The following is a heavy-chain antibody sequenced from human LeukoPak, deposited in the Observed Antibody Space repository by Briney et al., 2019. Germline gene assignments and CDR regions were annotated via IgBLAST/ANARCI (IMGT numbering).Heavy chain of an antibody. J-gene: IGHJ4*02. CDR1: GGSFSGYY. D-gene: IGHD6-13*01. V-gene: IGHV4-34*01. Sequence: SETLSLTCAVYGGSFSGYYWSWIRQPPGKGLEWIGEINHSGSTNYNPSLKSRVTISVDTSRNQFSLKLSSVTAADTAVYYCARAVRQQLVDYWGQGTLVTVSS. CDR3: ARAVRQQLVDY. CDR2: INHSGST.